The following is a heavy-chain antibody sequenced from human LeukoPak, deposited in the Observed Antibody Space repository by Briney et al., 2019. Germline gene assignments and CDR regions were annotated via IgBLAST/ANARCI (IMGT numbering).Heavy chain of an antibody. V-gene: IGHV5-10-1*01. CDR1: GYSFTSYW. J-gene: IGHJ4*02. CDR2: IDPSDSYT. Sequence: GESLKISCKGSGYSFTSYWISWVRQMPGKGLEWMGRIDPSDSYTNYSPSFQGHVTISADKAISTAHLQWSSLKASDTAMYYCARQVGGSGSYSLDWGQGTPVTVSS. D-gene: IGHD3-10*01. CDR3: ARQVGGSGSYSLD.